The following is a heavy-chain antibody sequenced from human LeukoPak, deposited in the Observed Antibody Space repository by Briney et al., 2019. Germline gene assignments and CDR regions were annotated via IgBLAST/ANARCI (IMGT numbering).Heavy chain of an antibody. V-gene: IGHV1-2*06. Sequence: ASVKVSCTASGYTFTGYYMHWVRQAPGQGLEWMGRINPNSGGTNYAQKFQGRVTMARDTSISTAYIELSSLRSDDTAVYYCATYNTVPSGYWGQGTLVTVSS. D-gene: IGHD4-11*01. CDR2: INPNSGGT. CDR1: GYTFTGYY. J-gene: IGHJ4*02. CDR3: ATYNTVPSGY.